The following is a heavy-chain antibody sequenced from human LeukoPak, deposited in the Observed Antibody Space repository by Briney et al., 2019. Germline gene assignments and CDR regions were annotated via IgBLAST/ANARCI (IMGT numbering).Heavy chain of an antibody. J-gene: IGHJ4*02. CDR1: GFTFTTYA. Sequence: PGGSLSLSCAASGFTFTTYAMGWVRQAPGKGLEWVSRISRDGGESTFYADSVKGRFTISRDNAKNTLYLQMNSLRAEDTAVYYCARGSSSGWPDYFDYWGRGTLVIVSS. CDR3: ARGSSSGWPDYFDY. V-gene: IGHV3-23*01. CDR2: ISRDGGEST. D-gene: IGHD3-22*01.